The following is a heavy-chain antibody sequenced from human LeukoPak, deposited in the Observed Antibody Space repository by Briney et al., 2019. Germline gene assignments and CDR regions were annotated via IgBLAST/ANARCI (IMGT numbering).Heavy chain of an antibody. J-gene: IGHJ6*02. D-gene: IGHD2-2*01. CDR3: TTAGYCSSTSCRRLYYYGMDV. CDR2: IKSKTDGGTT. V-gene: IGHV3-15*01. CDR1: GFTFSNAR. Sequence: GGSLRLSCAASGFTFSNARMSWVRQAPGKGLEWVGRIKSKTDGGTTDYAAPVKGRFTISRDDSKNTLYLQMNSLKTEDTAVYYCTTAGYCSSTSCRRLYYYGMDVWGQGTTVTVSS.